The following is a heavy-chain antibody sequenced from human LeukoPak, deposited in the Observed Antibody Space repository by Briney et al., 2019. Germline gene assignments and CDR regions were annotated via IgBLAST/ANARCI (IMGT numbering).Heavy chain of an antibody. CDR3: TRDQIGRNYDFWSGYYGNDAFDI. V-gene: IGHV3-49*04. CDR2: IRSKAYGGTT. J-gene: IGHJ3*02. D-gene: IGHD3-3*01. CDR1: GFTFGDYA. Sequence: GGSLRLSCTASGFTFGDYAMSWVRQAPGKGLEWVGFIRSKAYGGTTEYAASVKGRFTISRDDCKSIAYLQMNSQKTEDTAVYYCTRDQIGRNYDFWSGYYGNDAFDIWGQGTMVTVSS.